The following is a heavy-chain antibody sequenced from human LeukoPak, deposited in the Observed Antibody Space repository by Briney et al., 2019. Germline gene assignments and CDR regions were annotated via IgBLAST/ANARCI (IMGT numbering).Heavy chain of an antibody. CDR3: ASFNYYGSGENDY. D-gene: IGHD3-10*01. Sequence: VRCLSLSCAASGFTLRTLWMSWVPEAPGQGLEWVANINQDASEKYYVDSVKGRFTISRDNAKNSVYLHMNSVRAEDTAVYYCASFNYYGSGENDYWGQGTLVTVSS. CDR2: INQDASEK. CDR1: GFTLRTLW. J-gene: IGHJ4*02. V-gene: IGHV3-7*01.